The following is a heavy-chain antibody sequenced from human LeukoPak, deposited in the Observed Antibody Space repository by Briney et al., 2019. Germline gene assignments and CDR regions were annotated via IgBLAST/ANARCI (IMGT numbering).Heavy chain of an antibody. V-gene: IGHV1-8*01. CDR2: MNPNTANT. J-gene: IGHJ5*02. D-gene: IGHD4-23*01. CDR1: GYTFTSYD. CDR3: ARGRIYGGNWFDP. Sequence: ASVKVSCKASGYTFTSYDTNWVRQAPGQGLEWMGWMNPNTANTGYAQKFQGRVTITRNTSISTSYMELNSLRSEDTAVYYCARGRIYGGNWFDPWGQGTLVTVSS.